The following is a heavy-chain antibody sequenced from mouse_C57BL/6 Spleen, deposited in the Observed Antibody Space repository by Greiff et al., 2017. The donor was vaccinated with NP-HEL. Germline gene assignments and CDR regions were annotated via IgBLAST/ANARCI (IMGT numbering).Heavy chain of an antibody. Sequence: VQLQQSGAELMKPGASVKLSCKATGYTFTGYWIEWVKQRPGHGLEWIGEILPGSGSTNYNEKFKGKATFTADTSSNTAYMQLSILTTEDSAIYYCARREVYYYGSSPWFAYWGQGTLVTVSA. CDR3: ARREVYYYGSSPWFAY. D-gene: IGHD1-1*01. V-gene: IGHV1-9*01. CDR1: GYTFTGYW. J-gene: IGHJ3*01. CDR2: ILPGSGST.